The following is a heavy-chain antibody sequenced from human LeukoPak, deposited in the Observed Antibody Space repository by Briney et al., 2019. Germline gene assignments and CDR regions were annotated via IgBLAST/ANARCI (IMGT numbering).Heavy chain of an antibody. J-gene: IGHJ5*02. D-gene: IGHD3-10*01. CDR1: GGSISSYY. CDR3: ARHYHYGSGSYKPFDP. Sequence: SETLSLTCTVSGGSISSYYWSWLRQPPGKGLEWIGYIYYSGSTNYNPSLKSRVTISVDTSKNQFSLKLSSVTAADTAVYYCARHYHYGSGSYKPFDPWGQGTLVTLSS. V-gene: IGHV4-59*08. CDR2: IYYSGST.